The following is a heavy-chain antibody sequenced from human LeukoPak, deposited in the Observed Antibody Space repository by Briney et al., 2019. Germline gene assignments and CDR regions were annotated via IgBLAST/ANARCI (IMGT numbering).Heavy chain of an antibody. CDR2: TSYDGREK. CDR3: AKSKPPREYCSVTTCYAGFGAFDI. V-gene: IGHV3-30*18. CDR1: GFTFGDYA. J-gene: IGHJ3*02. Sequence: PGGSLRLSCTASGFTFGDYAMSWVRQAPGKGLEWVAITSYDGREKYYADSVKGRFTISRDNSKDTLYLQMNSLRPEDTAIYYCAKSKPPREYCSVTTCYAGFGAFDIWGQGTMVTVFS. D-gene: IGHD2-2*01.